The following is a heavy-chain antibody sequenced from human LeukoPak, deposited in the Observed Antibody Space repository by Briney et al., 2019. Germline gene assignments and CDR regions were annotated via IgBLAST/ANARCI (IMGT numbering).Heavy chain of an antibody. D-gene: IGHD1-20*01. J-gene: IGHJ4*02. CDR3: AKVAYNWISYGPFDY. V-gene: IGHV3-23*01. CDR2: ISGSGSGT. Sequence: GGSLRLSCAASGFTFSTYAMTWVRQAPGQGLEWVSSISGSGSGTYYADSVKGRFTISRDNSENTLYLQMNSLRAEDTAVYYCAKVAYNWISYGPFDYWGQGTLVTVSS. CDR1: GFTFSTYA.